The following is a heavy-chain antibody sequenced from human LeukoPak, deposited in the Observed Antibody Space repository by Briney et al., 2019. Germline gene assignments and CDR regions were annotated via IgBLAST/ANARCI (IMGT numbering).Heavy chain of an antibody. D-gene: IGHD2-15*01. CDR3: AKDYCSGGTCYYEV. V-gene: IGHV3-23*01. CDR1: GFTFSSNA. Sequence: GESLKISCAASGFTFSSNAMTWVRQAPGKGLEWVAAISGSRGNTYYADSVKGRFTISRDNSKNTLYLQMNSLRAEDTAVYYCAKDYCSGGTCYYEVWGQGTLVTVTS. J-gene: IGHJ4*02. CDR2: ISGSRGNT.